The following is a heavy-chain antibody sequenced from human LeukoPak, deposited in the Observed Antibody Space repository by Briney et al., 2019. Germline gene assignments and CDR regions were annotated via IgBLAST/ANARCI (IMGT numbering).Heavy chain of an antibody. V-gene: IGHV1-2*02. Sequence: ASVKVSCTASGYTFTGYYMHWVRQAPGQGLEWMGWINPNSGGTNYAQKFQGRVTMTRDTSISTAYMELSRLRSDDTAVYDCARSDSSGYYLGGGFVDYWGQGTLVTVSS. J-gene: IGHJ4*02. CDR2: INPNSGGT. D-gene: IGHD3-22*01. CDR1: GYTFTGYY. CDR3: ARSDSSGYYLGGGFVDY.